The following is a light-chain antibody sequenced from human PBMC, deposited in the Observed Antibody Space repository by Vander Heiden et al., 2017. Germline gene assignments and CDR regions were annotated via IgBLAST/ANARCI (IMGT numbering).Light chain of an antibody. CDR1: SSDIGVYNY. Sequence: QSDLTQPPSASGSPGQSVTFSCTGTSSDIGVYNYVYWYQQPQGKSPNSLIYEVSTRTSGVPDRLSGSKSGTTASMTGSGLQAEDEADYYCSSDAGGNIVVFGGGTKLTVL. CDR3: SSDAGGNIVV. CDR2: EVS. J-gene: IGLJ2*01. V-gene: IGLV2-8*01.